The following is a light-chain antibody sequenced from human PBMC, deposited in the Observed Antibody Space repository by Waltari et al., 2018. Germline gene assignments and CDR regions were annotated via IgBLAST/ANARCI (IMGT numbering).Light chain of an antibody. V-gene: IGKV1-33*01. Sequence: DIQMTQSPSSLSASVGDRVTITCQASQDITNYLNWYQQKPGKAPKLLIFDASNLATGVPSRFGGSGSGTDFTFTISDLQPEDFATYYCQQYDNLPITFGQGTQLEIK. CDR2: DAS. CDR1: QDITNY. J-gene: IGKJ5*01. CDR3: QQYDNLPIT.